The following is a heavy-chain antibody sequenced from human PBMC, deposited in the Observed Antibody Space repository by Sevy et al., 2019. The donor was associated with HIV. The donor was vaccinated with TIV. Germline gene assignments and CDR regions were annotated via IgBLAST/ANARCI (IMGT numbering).Heavy chain of an antibody. J-gene: IGHJ4*02. D-gene: IGHD6-13*01. CDR1: GGSINNYY. CDR3: ARESIATVGDYDY. CDR2: IYYSGST. V-gene: IGHV4-59*01. Sequence: SETLSITCTVSGGSINNYYWSWIRQPPGKGLQWIGYIYYSGSTNYNPSLKSRVTMSVDTSKNQFSLKLSSVTAADTAIYYCARESIATVGDYDYWGQGTLVTVSS.